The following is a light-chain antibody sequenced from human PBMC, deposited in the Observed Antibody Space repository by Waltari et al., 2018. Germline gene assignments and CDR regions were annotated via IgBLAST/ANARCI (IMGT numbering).Light chain of an antibody. CDR2: VNSDGSH. V-gene: IGLV4-69*01. J-gene: IGLJ3*02. CDR1: SGHSSNV. Sequence: QLVLTQSPSASASLGASVKPTCTLSSGHSSNVIAWLQQQPEKGPRYLMKVNSDGSHRKGDKIPDRFSGSSSGTEHYLTISSLQSEDEADYYCQTGGHGTWVFGGGTKLTVL. CDR3: QTGGHGTWV.